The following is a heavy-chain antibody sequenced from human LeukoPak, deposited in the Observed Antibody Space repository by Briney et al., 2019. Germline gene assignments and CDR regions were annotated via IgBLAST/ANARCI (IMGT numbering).Heavy chain of an antibody. CDR3: VRGNYYYYMDV. CDR1: GFTFSDYY. J-gene: IGHJ6*03. CDR2: ISSSGSTI. V-gene: IGHV3-11*01. Sequence: GGSLRLSCAASGFTFSDYYMSWIRQAPGKGLEWVSYISSSGSTIYYADSVKGRFTISRDNAKNSLYLQMNSLRAEDTALYYCVRGNYYYYMDVWGKGTTVTVSS.